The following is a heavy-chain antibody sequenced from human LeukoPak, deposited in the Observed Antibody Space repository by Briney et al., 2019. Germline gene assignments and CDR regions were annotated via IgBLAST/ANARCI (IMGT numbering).Heavy chain of an antibody. J-gene: IGHJ4*02. CDR3: AREIAAAGTIDY. CDR2: IYYSGST. CDR1: GGSLSSYY. Sequence: SETLSLTCTVSGGSLSSYYWSWIRQPPGKGLEWIGYIYYSGSTNYNPSLKSRVTISVDTSKNQFSLKLSSVTAADTAVYYCAREIAAAGTIDYWGQGTLVTVSS. D-gene: IGHD6-13*01. V-gene: IGHV4-59*01.